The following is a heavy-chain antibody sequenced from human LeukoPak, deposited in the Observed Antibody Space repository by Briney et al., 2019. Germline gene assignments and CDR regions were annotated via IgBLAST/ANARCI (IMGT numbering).Heavy chain of an antibody. Sequence: SETLSLTCTVSGYSISSAYYWGWIRQPPGKGLEWIGSIYHSGSTYYNPSLKSRVTISVDTSKNQFSLKLSSVTAADTAVYYCARDSRPNKFDYWGQGTLVTVSS. CDR2: IYHSGST. D-gene: IGHD2/OR15-2a*01. J-gene: IGHJ4*01. CDR3: ARDSRPNKFDY. V-gene: IGHV4-38-2*02. CDR1: GYSISSAYY.